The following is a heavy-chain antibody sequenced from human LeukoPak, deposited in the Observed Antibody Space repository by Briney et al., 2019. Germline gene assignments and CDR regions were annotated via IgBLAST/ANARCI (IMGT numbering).Heavy chain of an antibody. CDR3: ARENGILTHEGFYFDY. Sequence: GGSLRLSCAASGFTFSSYSMNWVRQAPGKGLEWVSSISSSSSYIYYADSVKGRFTISRDNAKNSLYLQMNSLRAEDTAVYYCARENGILTHEGFYFDYWGQGTLVTVSS. V-gene: IGHV3-21*01. D-gene: IGHD3-9*01. J-gene: IGHJ4*02. CDR1: GFTFSSYS. CDR2: ISSSSSYI.